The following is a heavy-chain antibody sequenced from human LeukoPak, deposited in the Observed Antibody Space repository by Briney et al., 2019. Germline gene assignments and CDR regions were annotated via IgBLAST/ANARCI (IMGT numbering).Heavy chain of an antibody. J-gene: IGHJ4*02. CDR1: GYTFTGYY. CDR2: INPNSGNT. D-gene: IGHD6-13*01. Sequence: ASVKVSCKASGYTFTGYYMHWVRQAPGQGLEWMGWINPNSGNTGYAQKFQGRVTMTRNTSISTAYMELSSLRSEDTAVYYCARVHRYSSSLDYWGQGTLVTVSS. CDR3: ARVHRYSSSLDY. V-gene: IGHV1-8*02.